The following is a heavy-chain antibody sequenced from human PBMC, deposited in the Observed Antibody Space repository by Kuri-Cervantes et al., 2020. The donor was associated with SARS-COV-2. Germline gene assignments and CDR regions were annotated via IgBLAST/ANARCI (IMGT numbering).Heavy chain of an antibody. J-gene: IGHJ4*02. CDR3: ASGILYRWEGYFDY. CDR2: IYSGGST. D-gene: IGHD2-15*01. CDR1: GYSISSGYY. Sequence: ETLSLTCTVSGYSISSGYYWGWVRQAPGKGLEWVSVIYSGGSTYYADSVKGRFTISRDNSKNTLYLQMNSLRAEDTAVYYCASGILYRWEGYFDYWGQGTLVTVSS. V-gene: IGHV3-53*01.